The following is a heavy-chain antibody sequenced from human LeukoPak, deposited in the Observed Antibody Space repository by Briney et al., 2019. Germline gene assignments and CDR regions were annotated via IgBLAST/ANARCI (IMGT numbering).Heavy chain of an antibody. Sequence: GGSLRLSCAASGFTFSTYAMSGVRQAAGKGLEWVSLISGSGGGTYYADSVKGRFTISRDNSKNTLYLQLNSLRVEDTAVYYCAKNRGAGSHYYYHMNVWGKGTTVTVSS. CDR1: GFTFSTYA. J-gene: IGHJ6*03. CDR3: AKNRGAGSHYYYHMNV. D-gene: IGHD1-26*01. CDR2: ISGSGGGT. V-gene: IGHV3-23*01.